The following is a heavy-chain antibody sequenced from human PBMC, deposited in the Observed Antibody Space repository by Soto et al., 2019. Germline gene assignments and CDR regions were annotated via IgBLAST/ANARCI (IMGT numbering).Heavy chain of an antibody. J-gene: IGHJ5*02. CDR3: ARHEVIPVLWELAWFDP. V-gene: IGHV4-39*01. Sequence: PSETLSLTCTVSGVSITNSSYYWGWIRQPPGKGLEWIGSIYYSGSTDSNPSLTSRVTIYVDTSKNQFSLKLSSVTAADTAIYYCARHEVIPVLWELAWFDPWGQGTLVTVSS. CDR1: GVSITNSSYY. CDR2: IYYSGST. D-gene: IGHD3-16*01.